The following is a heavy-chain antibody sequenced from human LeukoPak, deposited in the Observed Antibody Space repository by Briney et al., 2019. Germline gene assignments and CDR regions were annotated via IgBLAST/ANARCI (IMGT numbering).Heavy chain of an antibody. V-gene: IGHV4-39*07. Sequence: SETLSLTCTVSGGSIRSSYYYWGWIRQPPGKGLEWIGSIYDSGSTYYNPSLKSRVTISVDTSKNQFSLKLGSVTAADTAVYYCARTDSSGYYGDYWGQGTLVTVSS. D-gene: IGHD3-22*01. J-gene: IGHJ4*02. CDR1: GGSIRSSYYY. CDR3: ARTDSSGYYGDY. CDR2: IYDSGST.